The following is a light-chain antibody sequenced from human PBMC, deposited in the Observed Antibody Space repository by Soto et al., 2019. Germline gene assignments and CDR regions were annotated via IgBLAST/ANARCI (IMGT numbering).Light chain of an antibody. CDR3: QQYGNLLWT. J-gene: IGKJ1*01. V-gene: IGKV1-33*01. Sequence: DIQMTQSPSSLSASVGDRVTITCQASQDINNYLNWYRHKPGKAPELLIYDASNLETGVPSRFSGGGSGTHFTFTISSLQPADFATYYCQQYGNLLWTFGQGTKVEIK. CDR1: QDINNY. CDR2: DAS.